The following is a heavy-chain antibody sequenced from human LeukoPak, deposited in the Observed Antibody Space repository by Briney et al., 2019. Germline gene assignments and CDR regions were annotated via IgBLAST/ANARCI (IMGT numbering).Heavy chain of an antibody. CDR2: IYPGDSDI. V-gene: IGHV5-51*01. J-gene: IGHJ6*02. D-gene: IGHD5-24*01. Sequence: GGALKISRKGSGYSLTTYWICRGPQMPGKSLEWVGIIYPGDSDIRYSPSFQGQVTISADKSISTAYLQWSSLKASDTAMYYCARHKTIHYYYGMDVWGQGTTVTVSS. CDR3: ARHKTIHYYYGMDV. CDR1: GYSLTTYW.